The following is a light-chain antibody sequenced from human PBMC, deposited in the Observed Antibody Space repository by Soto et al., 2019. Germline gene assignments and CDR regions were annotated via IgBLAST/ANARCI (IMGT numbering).Light chain of an antibody. J-gene: IGKJ4*01. Sequence: NVLTQSPGTLSLSPGDRATLSCRASQTLSGNYLAWYQHKPGQAPRILIYHTSNRATGIPARFSGSGSGTDFTLTISSLDPEDFAVYYCQQRSNWPLLTFGGGTKVDIK. V-gene: IGKV3D-20*02. CDR3: QQRSNWPLLT. CDR1: QTLSGNY. CDR2: HTS.